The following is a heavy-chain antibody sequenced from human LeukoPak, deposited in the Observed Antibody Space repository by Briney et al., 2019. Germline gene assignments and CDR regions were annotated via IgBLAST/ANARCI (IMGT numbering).Heavy chain of an antibody. CDR1: GDSVSSNCAA. J-gene: IGHJ4*02. D-gene: IGHD3-10*01. CDR3: ARGGFGELSGFDY. Sequence: SQTLSLTCALSGDSVSSNCAAWNWIRQSPSRGLEWLGRTYYRSRWYNDYAVSVKSRISINPDTSKNQFSLQLNSVTPEDTAVYYCARGGFGELSGFDYWGQGTLVTVSS. CDR2: TYYRSRWYN. V-gene: IGHV6-1*01.